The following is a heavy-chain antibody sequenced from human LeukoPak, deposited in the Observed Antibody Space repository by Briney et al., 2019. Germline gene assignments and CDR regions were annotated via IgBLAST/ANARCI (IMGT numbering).Heavy chain of an antibody. V-gene: IGHV3-23*01. J-gene: IGHJ4*02. D-gene: IGHD2-2*01. CDR2: ISGSGGST. Sequence: GGSLRLSCAASGFTFSSYAMSWVRQAPGKGLEWVSAISGSGGSTYYADSVKGRFTISRDNSKNTLYLQKDSLRAEDTAVYYCAKGRRARTSCFDYCGQGTLVTVSS. CDR3: AKGRRARTSCFDY. CDR1: GFTFSSYA.